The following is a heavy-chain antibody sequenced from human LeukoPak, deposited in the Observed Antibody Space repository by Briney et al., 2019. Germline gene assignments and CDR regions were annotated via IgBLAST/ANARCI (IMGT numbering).Heavy chain of an antibody. CDR3: ARVLGPPYYGMDV. V-gene: IGHV1-69*04. Sequence: ASVKVSCKASGGTFSSYAISWVRQAPGQGLEWMGRIIPILGIANYAQKFQGRVTITADKSTSTAYMELSSLRSEDTAVYYCARVLGPPYYGMDVWGQGTTVTVSS. CDR1: GGTFSSYA. J-gene: IGHJ6*02. CDR2: IIPILGIA.